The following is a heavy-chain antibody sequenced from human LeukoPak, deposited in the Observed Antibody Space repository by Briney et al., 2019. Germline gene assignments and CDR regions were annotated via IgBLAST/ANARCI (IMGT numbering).Heavy chain of an antibody. V-gene: IGHV4-59*01. CDR3: ARVRGYSYDSSDFDY. CDR2: IYYSGNT. CDR1: GDSISYYY. Sequence: SETLSLTCTVSGDSISYYYWSWIRQPPGKGLEWIGKIYYSGNTNYNPSLKSRVTISVDTSKNQFSLKLSPVTAADTAVYYCARVRGYSYDSSDFDYWGQGTLVTVSS. J-gene: IGHJ4*02. D-gene: IGHD5-18*01.